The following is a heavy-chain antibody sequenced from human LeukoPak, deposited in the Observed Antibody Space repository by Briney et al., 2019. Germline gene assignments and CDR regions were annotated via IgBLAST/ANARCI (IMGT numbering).Heavy chain of an antibody. J-gene: IGHJ4*02. CDR3: AIAYESGSFYRAFAY. D-gene: IGHD3-10*01. Sequence: PGGSLRLSCAASGFNVAAYAMYWVRQPPGKSLEWVSLISGDSDNKYSAASVKGRFTISRDSSKNSLYLQMNSLTTEDTALYYCAIAYESGSFYRAFAYWGQGALVTVSS. CDR2: ISGDSDNK. V-gene: IGHV3-43*02. CDR1: GFNVAAYA.